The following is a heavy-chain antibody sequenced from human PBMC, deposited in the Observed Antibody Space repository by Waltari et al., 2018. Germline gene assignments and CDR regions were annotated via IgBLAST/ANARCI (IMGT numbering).Heavy chain of an antibody. CDR3: VTFRWLGF. D-gene: IGHD3-10*01. J-gene: IGHJ4*02. CDR1: MTFSTYW. V-gene: IGHV3-7*01. Sequence: EVQVVESGGALVQCEGTLRRSCDVLCMTFSTYWMSWVRQVPGKGLEWVANINYDGREKYYVDSVKGRFTISRDNTKNSLYLQMNSLRADDAAVYYCVTFRWLGFWGQGTLVTVSS. CDR2: INYDGREK.